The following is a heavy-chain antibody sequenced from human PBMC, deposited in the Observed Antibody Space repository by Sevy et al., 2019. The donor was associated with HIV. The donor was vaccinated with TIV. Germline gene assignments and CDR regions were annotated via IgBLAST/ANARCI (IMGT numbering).Heavy chain of an antibody. CDR1: GFTVSSNY. J-gene: IGHJ5*02. CDR3: AGGPRSPTMVLEGWFDP. D-gene: IGHD3-10*01. CDR2: IYSGGST. Sequence: GGSLRLSCAASGFTVSSNYMSWVRQAPGKGLEWVSVIYSGGSTYYADSVKGRFTISRDNSKNTLYLQMNSLRAEDTAVYYCAGGPRSPTMVLEGWFDPWGQGTLVTVSS. V-gene: IGHV3-53*01.